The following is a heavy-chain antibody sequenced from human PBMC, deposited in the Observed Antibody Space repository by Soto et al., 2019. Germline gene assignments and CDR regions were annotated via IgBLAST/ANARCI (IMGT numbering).Heavy chain of an antibody. V-gene: IGHV4-30-2*01. CDR2: IYQSGVT. D-gene: IGHD6-19*01. CDR3: AGMPYTSGLRFNP. CDR1: GDSYSISTYS. J-gene: IGHJ5*02. Sequence: SETLSLTCNMSGDSYSISTYSWSWIRQPPGKALQWIGFIYQSGVTSYNPSLASRVSISLDRSNNQCSLKLKSVTAADTAVYFCAGMPYTSGLRFNPWGPGTLVTVSS.